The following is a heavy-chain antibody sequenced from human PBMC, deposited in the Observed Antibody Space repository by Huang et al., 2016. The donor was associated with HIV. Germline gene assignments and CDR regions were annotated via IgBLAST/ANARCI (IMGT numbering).Heavy chain of an antibody. CDR2: VYESGST. CDR3: ASQHIGAAATWF. V-gene: IGHV4-39*01. J-gene: IGHJ4*02. Sequence: QLQLQESGPGQVKPSETLSLTCPVSGDFISSTNYYWGWIRQSPGKGLEWVGSVYESGSTNYKPSLKSRVTLSVDTSRNQFSLRLNSVTAADTAVYYCASQHIGAAATWFWGRGTQVAVSS. D-gene: IGHD6-13*01. CDR1: GDFISSTNYY.